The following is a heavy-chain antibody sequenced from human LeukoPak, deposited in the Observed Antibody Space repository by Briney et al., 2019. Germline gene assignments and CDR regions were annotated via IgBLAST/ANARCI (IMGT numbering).Heavy chain of an antibody. CDR3: ARARQQLNYMDV. D-gene: IGHD6-13*01. CDR1: GGSISSSSYY. J-gene: IGHJ6*03. Sequence: PSETLSLTCTVSGGSISSSSYYWGWIRQPPGKGLEWIGSIYYSGSTYYNPSLKSRVTISVDTSKNQFSLKLSSVTAADTAVYYCARARQQLNYMDVWGKGATVTISS. V-gene: IGHV4-39*07. CDR2: IYYSGST.